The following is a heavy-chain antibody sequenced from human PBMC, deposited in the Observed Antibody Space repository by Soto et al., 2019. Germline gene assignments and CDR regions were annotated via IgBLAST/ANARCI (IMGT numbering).Heavy chain of an antibody. J-gene: IGHJ6*02. CDR1: GGSVSSVSYF. CDR3: ARVCRRRRGHCYEDYSDDMDV. CDR2: VYYTGST. V-gene: IGHV4-61*03. Sequence: SETLSLTCTVSGGSVSSVSYFWSWMRQPPGKGLEWIGYVYYTGSTNYNPSLKSRVTISIDASKNHISLNLRSVTAADTAVYYCARVCRRRRGHCYEDYSDDMDVGGQGTTVT. D-gene: IGHD2-21*02.